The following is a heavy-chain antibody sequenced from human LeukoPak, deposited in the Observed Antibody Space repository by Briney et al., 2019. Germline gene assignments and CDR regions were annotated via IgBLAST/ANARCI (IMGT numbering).Heavy chain of an antibody. CDR2: IYYSGST. Sequence: SETLSLTCTVSGGSISSSSYYWGWIRQPPGKGLEWVGSIYYSGSTYYNPSLKSRVTISVDTSKNQFSRKLSSVTAADTAVYYCARIGYSYQSDYWGQGTLVTVSS. V-gene: IGHV4-39*01. J-gene: IGHJ4*02. D-gene: IGHD5-18*01. CDR3: ARIGYSYQSDY. CDR1: GGSISSSSYY.